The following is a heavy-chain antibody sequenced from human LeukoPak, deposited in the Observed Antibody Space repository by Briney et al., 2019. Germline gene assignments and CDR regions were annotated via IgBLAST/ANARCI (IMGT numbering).Heavy chain of an antibody. Sequence: SETLSLTCTVSGGSISSYYWSWIRQPPGKGLEWIGYIYYSGSTNYNPSLKSRVTISVDTSKNQFSLKLSSVTAADTAVYYCARGRRGLVPQQFDYWGQGTLVTVSS. CDR3: ARGRRGLVPQQFDY. J-gene: IGHJ4*02. CDR2: IYYSGST. D-gene: IGHD6-19*01. V-gene: IGHV4-59*08. CDR1: GGSISSYY.